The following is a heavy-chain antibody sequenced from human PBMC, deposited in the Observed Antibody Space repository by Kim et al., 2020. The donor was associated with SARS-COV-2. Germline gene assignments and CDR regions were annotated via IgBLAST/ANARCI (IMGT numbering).Heavy chain of an antibody. V-gene: IGHV3-23*01. J-gene: IGHJ3*02. Sequence: GGSLRLSCAASGFTFSSYAMSWVRQAPGKGLEWVSAISVSGGSTYYADSVKGRFTISRDNSKNTLYLQMNSLRAEDTAVEYCAKASRGSHLIAVAGFFDIWGQGTMVTVAS. CDR1: GFTFSSYA. CDR2: ISVSGGST. CDR3: AKASRGSHLIAVAGFFDI. D-gene: IGHD6-19*01.